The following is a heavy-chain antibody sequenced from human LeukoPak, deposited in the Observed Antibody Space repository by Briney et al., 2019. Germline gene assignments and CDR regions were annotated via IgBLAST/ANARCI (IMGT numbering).Heavy chain of an antibody. Sequence: SQTLSLTCTVSGGSISSGSYYWSWIRQPAGKGLEWIGRIYTSGSTNYNPSLKSRVTISVDTSKNQFSLKLSSVTAADTAVYYCARVKRGTTVVTPADAFDIWAKGQWSPSLQ. CDR3: ARVKRGTTVVTPADAFDI. CDR2: IYTSGST. CDR1: GGSISSGSYY. D-gene: IGHD4-23*01. V-gene: IGHV4-61*02. J-gene: IGHJ3*02.